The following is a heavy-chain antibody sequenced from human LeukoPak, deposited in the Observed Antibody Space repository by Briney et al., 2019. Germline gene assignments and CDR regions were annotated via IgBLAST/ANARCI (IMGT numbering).Heavy chain of an antibody. Sequence: ASVKVSCKASGYSFTSYGISWVRQAPGQGLEWMGWISGYNGNTNYAQRLQGRVTMTTDTSTSTAYMELRSLSSGDTAVYYCARDRPYYYDSSAYYPDFWGQGTLVTVSS. CDR3: ARDRPYYYDSSAYYPDF. CDR2: ISGYNGNT. D-gene: IGHD3-22*01. J-gene: IGHJ4*02. CDR1: GYSFTSYG. V-gene: IGHV1-18*01.